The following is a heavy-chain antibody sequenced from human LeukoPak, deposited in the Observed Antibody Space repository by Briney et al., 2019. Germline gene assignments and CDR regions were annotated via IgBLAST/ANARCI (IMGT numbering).Heavy chain of an antibody. J-gene: IGHJ4*02. D-gene: IGHD4-23*01. CDR2: INAGNGNT. CDR3: ARAAPNYGGNSWFDY. Sequence: GASVTVSCTASGYTFTSYAVHWVRQAPGQRLEWMGWINAGNGNTKYLQKFQGRVTITRDTSASTAYMELSSLRSEDTAVYYCARAAPNYGGNSWFDYWGQGTLVTVSS. CDR1: GYTFTSYA. V-gene: IGHV1-3*01.